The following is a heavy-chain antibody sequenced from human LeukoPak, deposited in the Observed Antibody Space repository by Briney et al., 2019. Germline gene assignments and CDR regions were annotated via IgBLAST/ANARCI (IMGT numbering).Heavy chain of an antibody. V-gene: IGHV3-11*06. D-gene: IGHD6-13*01. CDR2: ISSSSSYT. Sequence: GGSLRLSCAASGFTFSDYYMSWIRQAPGKGLEWVSYISSSSSYTNYADSVKGRFTISRDNAENSLYLQMNSLRAEDTAVYYCARLHSSSWTFDYWGQGTLVTVSS. CDR3: ARLHSSSWTFDY. CDR1: GFTFSDYY. J-gene: IGHJ4*02.